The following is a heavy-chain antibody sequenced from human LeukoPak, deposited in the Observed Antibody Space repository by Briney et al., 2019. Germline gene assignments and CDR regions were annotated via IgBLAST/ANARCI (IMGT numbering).Heavy chain of an antibody. CDR2: INPIGADT. J-gene: IGHJ4*02. CDR3: ARDFTGLLPPSYYFDY. CDR1: GYTFTGYY. V-gene: IGHV1-2*02. Sequence: ASVKVSCKASGYTFTGYYMHWVRQPPGQRLEWMEWINPIGADTNYAQKFQGRVTMTRDTSISTAYMELSRLRSDDTALYYCARDFTGLLPPSYYFDYWGQGTLVTVSS. D-gene: IGHD2-15*01.